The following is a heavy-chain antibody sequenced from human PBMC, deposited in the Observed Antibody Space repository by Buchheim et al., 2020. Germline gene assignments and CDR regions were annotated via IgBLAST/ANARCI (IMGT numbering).Heavy chain of an antibody. J-gene: IGHJ5*02. CDR1: GFTVGNNY. Sequence: EVQLVESGGGLVQPGGSLRLSCEASGFTVGNNYLGWVRQPPGRWLEGVSLIYSGGSTEYADSVKGRFTISRDSSQNTLYLQMNSLRAEDTAVYYCARNPGAQNWAWGQGTL. CDR3: ARNPGAQNWA. D-gene: IGHD3-10*01. CDR2: IYSGGST. V-gene: IGHV3-66*01.